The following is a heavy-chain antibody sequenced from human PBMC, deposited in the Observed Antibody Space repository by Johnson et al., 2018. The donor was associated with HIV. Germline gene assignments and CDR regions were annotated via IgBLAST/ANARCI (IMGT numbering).Heavy chain of an antibody. Sequence: QVQLVESGGGVVQPGRSLRLSCAASGFTFSSYAMHWVRQAPGKGLEWVAVISYDGSNKYYADSVKGRFTISRDNSKTTLYLQMNSLRAEDTAVYYCARDHIVGATILFPDAFDIWGQGTMVTVSS. CDR3: ARDHIVGATILFPDAFDI. J-gene: IGHJ3*02. D-gene: IGHD1-26*01. V-gene: IGHV3-30-3*01. CDR2: ISYDGSNK. CDR1: GFTFSSYA.